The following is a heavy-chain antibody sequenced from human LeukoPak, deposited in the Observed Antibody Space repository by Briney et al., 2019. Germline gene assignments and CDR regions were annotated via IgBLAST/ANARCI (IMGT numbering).Heavy chain of an antibody. CDR1: GGSISSSSYY. V-gene: IGHV4-39*01. Sequence: SETLSLTCTVSGGSISSSSYYWGWIRQPPGKGLEWIGNIYYSGSTYYNPSLKSRVTISVDTSKNQFSLKLRSVTAADTAVYYCARHVQESGFAGAYYYYYYYMDVWGKGTTVTVSS. D-gene: IGHD1-1*01. CDR2: IYYSGST. J-gene: IGHJ6*03. CDR3: ARHVQESGFAGAYYYYYYYMDV.